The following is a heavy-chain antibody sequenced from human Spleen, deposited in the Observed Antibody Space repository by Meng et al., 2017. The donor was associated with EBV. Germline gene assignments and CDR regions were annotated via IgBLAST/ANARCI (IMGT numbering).Heavy chain of an antibody. J-gene: IGHJ4*02. CDR1: GYTFTNYD. Sequence: VELVQSGAEVKNTGASVKVSCQASGYTFTNYDINWVRQATGQGLEWMGWMNPNSGNTGSAQKFQGRVTITRNTSISTAYMELSSLKSEDTAVYYCSTYGGTDFDYWGLGTLVTVSS. CDR2: MNPNSGNT. V-gene: IGHV1-8*01. D-gene: IGHD4-23*01. CDR3: STYGGTDFDY.